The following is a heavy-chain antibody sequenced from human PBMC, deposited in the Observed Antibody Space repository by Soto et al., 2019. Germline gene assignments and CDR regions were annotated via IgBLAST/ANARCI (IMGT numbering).Heavy chain of an antibody. D-gene: IGHD3-16*02. V-gene: IGHV4-31*03. CDR3: ARGPTPSWSSYRFSYFDS. J-gene: IGHJ4*01. CDR1: GACISSAAYY. CDR2: ISYSGYT. Sequence: SETLSLTCTVSGACISSAAYYWSWIRQRPGEGLEWIGFISYSGYTFQNPSLKSRLLLSVATSKNQFSLELSFVTAADTAVYYCARGPTPSWSSYRFSYFDSWGPGSLVTVSS.